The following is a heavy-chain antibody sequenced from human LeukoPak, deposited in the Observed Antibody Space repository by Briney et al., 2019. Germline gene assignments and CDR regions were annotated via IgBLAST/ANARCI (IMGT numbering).Heavy chain of an antibody. J-gene: IGHJ6*02. CDR3: ANGLYYGSGSYHGMDV. CDR2: IKQDGSEK. D-gene: IGHD3-10*01. V-gene: IGHV3-7*03. CDR1: GFTFSSYW. Sequence: GGSLRLSCAASGFTFSSYWMSWVRQAPGKGLEWVANIKQDGSEKYYVDSVKGRFTISRDNAKNSLYLQMNSLRAEDTALYYCANGLYYGSGSYHGMDVWGQGTTVTVSS.